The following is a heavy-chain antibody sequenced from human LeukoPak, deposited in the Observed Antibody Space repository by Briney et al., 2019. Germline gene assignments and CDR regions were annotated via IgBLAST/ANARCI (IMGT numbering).Heavy chain of an antibody. CDR2: INHSGST. J-gene: IGHJ3*02. CDR1: GGSFSGYY. Sequence: SETLSLTCAVYGGSFSGYYWSWIRQPPGKGLEWIGEINHSGSTNYNPSLKSRVTISVDTSKNQFSLKLSSVTAADTAVYYCARSRYSSGSIPDAFDIWGQGTMVTVSS. D-gene: IGHD6-19*01. V-gene: IGHV4-34*01. CDR3: ARSRYSSGSIPDAFDI.